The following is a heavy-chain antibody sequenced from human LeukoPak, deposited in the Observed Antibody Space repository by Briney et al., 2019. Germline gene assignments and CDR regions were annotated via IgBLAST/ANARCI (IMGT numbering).Heavy chain of an antibody. CDR2: IWYDGSNK. D-gene: IGHD6-19*01. CDR1: GFTLSSYT. V-gene: IGHV3-33*08. J-gene: IGHJ4*02. CDR3: ARDLIAVAANYFDY. Sequence: SGGSLRLSCVASGFTLSSYTINWVRQAPGKGLEWVAVIWYDGSNKYYADSVKGRFTISRDNSKNTLYLQMNSLRAEDTAVYYCARDLIAVAANYFDYWGQGTLVTVSS.